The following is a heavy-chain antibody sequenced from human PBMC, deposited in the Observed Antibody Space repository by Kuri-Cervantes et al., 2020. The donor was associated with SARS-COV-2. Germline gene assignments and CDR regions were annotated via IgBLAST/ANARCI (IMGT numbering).Heavy chain of an antibody. J-gene: IGHJ4*02. D-gene: IGHD1-1*01. Sequence: SLKISCAASGFTFDDYAMHWVRQAPGKGLEWVSGISWNGGSIGYADSVKGRFTISRDNSKNTLYLQMNSLRAEDTAVYYCARDKQHWSPFDYWGQGTLVTVSS. V-gene: IGHV3-9*01. CDR2: ISWNGGSI. CDR1: GFTFDDYA. CDR3: ARDKQHWSPFDY.